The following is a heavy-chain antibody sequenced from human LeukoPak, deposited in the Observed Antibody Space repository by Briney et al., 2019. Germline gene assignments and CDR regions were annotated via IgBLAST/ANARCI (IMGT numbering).Heavy chain of an antibody. D-gene: IGHD3-3*01. CDR3: ATDYDLGDAFDI. CDR2: ISSSGSTI. J-gene: IGHJ3*02. V-gene: IGHV3-11*04. CDR1: GFTFSDYY. Sequence: GGSLRLSCAASGFTFSDYYMSWIRQAPGKGLEWVSYISSSGSTIYYADSVKGRFTISRDNAKNSLYLQMNSLRAEDTAVYYCATDYDLGDAFDIWGQGTMVTVSS.